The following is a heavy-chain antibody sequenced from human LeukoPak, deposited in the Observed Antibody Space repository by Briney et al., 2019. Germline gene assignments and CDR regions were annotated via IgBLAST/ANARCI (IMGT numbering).Heavy chain of an antibody. CDR1: EFSVGSNY. CDR2: IYSGGST. D-gene: IGHD5-24*01. J-gene: IGHJ4*02. CDR3: TRERDGDGYNSD. V-gene: IGHV3-66*01. Sequence: GGSLRLSCAASEFSVGSNYMTWVRQAPGKGLEWVSLIYSGGSTYYADSVKGRFTISRDNSKNTQMNSLRAEDTAVYYCTRERDGDGYNSDWGQGTLVTVSS.